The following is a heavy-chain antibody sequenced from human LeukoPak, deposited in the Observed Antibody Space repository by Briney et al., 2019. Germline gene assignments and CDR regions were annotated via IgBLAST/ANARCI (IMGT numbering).Heavy chain of an antibody. CDR3: ARGVVAAPQTFDY. CDR2: IYYSGST. Sequence: KSSETLSLTCTASGDSISSYYWSWIRQPPGKGLEWIGYIYYSGSTNYNPSLKSRVTISVDTSKNQFSLKLSSVTAADTAVYYCARGVVAAPQTFDYWGQGTLVTFSS. J-gene: IGHJ4*02. CDR1: GDSISSYY. D-gene: IGHD2-15*01. V-gene: IGHV4-59*01.